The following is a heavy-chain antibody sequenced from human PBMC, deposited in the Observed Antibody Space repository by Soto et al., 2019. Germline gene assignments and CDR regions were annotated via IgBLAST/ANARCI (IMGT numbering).Heavy chain of an antibody. CDR2: ISSSSTI. D-gene: IGHD6-19*01. J-gene: IGHJ4*02. CDR1: GFTFSTYS. Sequence: EGSLRLSCAASGFTFSTYSMNWVRQAPGKGREWVSSISSSSTIYYADSVKGRFTISRDNVQNSLYLQMHSLRAEDTAVYYCARERGSGWTFDYWGQGTMVTVSS. V-gene: IGHV3-48*01. CDR3: ARERGSGWTFDY.